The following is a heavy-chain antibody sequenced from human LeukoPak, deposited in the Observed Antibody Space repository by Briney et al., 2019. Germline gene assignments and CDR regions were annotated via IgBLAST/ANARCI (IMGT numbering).Heavy chain of an antibody. CDR3: ARGTAAAGWPFDY. CDR1: GGSFSGYY. V-gene: IGHV4-34*01. D-gene: IGHD6-13*01. Sequence: SETLSLTCAVYGGSFSGYYWSWIRQPPGKGLEWIGEINHSGSTNYNPSLKSRVTISVDTSKNQFSLELSSVTAADTAVYYCARGTAAAGWPFDYWGQGTLVTVSS. CDR2: INHSGST. J-gene: IGHJ4*02.